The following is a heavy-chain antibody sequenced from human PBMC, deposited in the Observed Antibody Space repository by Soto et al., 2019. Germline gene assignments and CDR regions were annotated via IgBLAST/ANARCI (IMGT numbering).Heavy chain of an antibody. J-gene: IGHJ2*01. D-gene: IGHD6-13*01. CDR1: GGSVSTGVHY. CDR2: IYYSGST. CDR3: ARGYYTSWYWFDR. V-gene: IGHV4-61*08. Sequence: QVQLQESGPGLVKPSETLSLTCTVSVSGGSVSTGVHYWSWIRQPPGKGLEWIGYIYYSGSTNYNPALKSRVTISVDTSKNQFSLKLTSVTAADTAVYYCARGYYTSWYWFDRWGRGTLVTVSS.